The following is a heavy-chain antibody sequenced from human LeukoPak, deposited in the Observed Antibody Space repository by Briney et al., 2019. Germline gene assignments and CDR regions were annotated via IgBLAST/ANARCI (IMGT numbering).Heavy chain of an antibody. CDR2: IYHSGST. Sequence: SQTLSLTCAVSGGSISSGGYSWSWIRQPPGKGLEWIGYIYHSGSTYYNPSLKSRVTISVDRSKNQFSLNLSSVTAADAAVYYCAREGYCSGGSCDNWFDPWGQGTLVTVSS. D-gene: IGHD2-15*01. J-gene: IGHJ5*02. V-gene: IGHV4-30-2*01. CDR3: AREGYCSGGSCDNWFDP. CDR1: GGSISSGGYS.